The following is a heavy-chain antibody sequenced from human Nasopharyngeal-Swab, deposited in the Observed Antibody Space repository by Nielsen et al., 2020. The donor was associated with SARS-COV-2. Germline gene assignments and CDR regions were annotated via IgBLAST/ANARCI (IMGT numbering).Heavy chain of an antibody. Sequence: GESLKISCAASGFTFSSNGMHWVRQAPGKGLEWVAVIWYDGSNKYYADSVKGRFTISRDNSKNTLYLQMNSLRAEDTAVYYCARSAGRAAAVSYYYYGMDVWGQGTTVTVSS. V-gene: IGHV3-33*01. CDR3: ARSAGRAAAVSYYYYGMDV. CDR1: GFTFSSNG. D-gene: IGHD6-13*01. J-gene: IGHJ6*02. CDR2: IWYDGSNK.